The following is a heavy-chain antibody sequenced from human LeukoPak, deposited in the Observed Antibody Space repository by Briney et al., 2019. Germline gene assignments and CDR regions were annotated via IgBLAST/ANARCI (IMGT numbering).Heavy chain of an antibody. CDR2: IYYSGST. CDR3: ARGGWVVITRDWYFDL. V-gene: IGHV4-30-4*08. CDR1: GGSISSGDYY. Sequence: SPTLSLTCTVSGGSISSGDYYWSWMRQPPGKGLEWIVHIYYSGSTYYNPSLKSTITIAVYTSKNQYSLKLSSVTAADTAVYYCARGGWVVITRDWYFDLWGRGTLVTVSS. D-gene: IGHD3-22*01. J-gene: IGHJ2*01.